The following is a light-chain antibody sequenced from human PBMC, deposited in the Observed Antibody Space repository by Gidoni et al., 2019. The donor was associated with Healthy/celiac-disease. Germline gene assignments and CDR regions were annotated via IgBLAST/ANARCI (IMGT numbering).Light chain of an antibody. CDR1: SRDVGGYNY. J-gene: IGLJ2*01. V-gene: IGLV2-11*01. CDR2: DVS. CDR3: CSYAGSYTFVV. Sequence: QSALTQPRSVSGSPGQSVTISCTGTSRDVGGYNYVSGYQQHPGKAPKLMIYDVSKRPSGVPDRFSGSKSGNTASLTISGLQAEDEADYYCCSYAGSYTFVVFGGGTKLTVL.